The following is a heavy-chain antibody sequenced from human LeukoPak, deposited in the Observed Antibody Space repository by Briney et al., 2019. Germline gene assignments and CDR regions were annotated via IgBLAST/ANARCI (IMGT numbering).Heavy chain of an antibody. CDR2: IYYSGST. CDR3: ARDPLGRTNAFDI. CDR1: GVSISSGSYY. Sequence: SETLSLTCTVSGVSISSGSYYWSWIRQHPGTGLEWFGYIYYSGSTYYNPSLKSRVTISVDTSKNQFSLKLSSVTAADTAVYYCARDPLGRTNAFDIWGQGTMVTVSS. V-gene: IGHV4-30-4*08. J-gene: IGHJ3*02.